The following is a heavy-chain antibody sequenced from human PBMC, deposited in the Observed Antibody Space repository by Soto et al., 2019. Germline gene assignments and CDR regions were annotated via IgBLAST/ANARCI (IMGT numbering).Heavy chain of an antibody. D-gene: IGHD3-9*01. Sequence: GGSLRLSCEASGVTFSSYAMSWVRQGPGKGLEWVSAISGGGDKTFYTDSVKGRFTISRDNSKNTLYLQMNSLRAEDTAVYYCARDIREGLRYFDWLPGYYYYGMDVWGQGTTVTVSS. V-gene: IGHV3-23*01. CDR2: ISGGGDKT. CDR1: GVTFSSYA. J-gene: IGHJ6*02. CDR3: ARDIREGLRYFDWLPGYYYYGMDV.